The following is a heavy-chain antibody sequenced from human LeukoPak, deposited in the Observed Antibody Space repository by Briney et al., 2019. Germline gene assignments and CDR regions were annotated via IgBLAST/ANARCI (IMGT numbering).Heavy chain of an antibody. J-gene: IGHJ4*02. CDR2: INHSGST. Sequence: PSETLSLTCAVYGGSFSGYYWSWIRQPPGKGLEWIGEINHSGSTNYNPSLKSRVTISVDTSKNQFSLKLSSVTAADTAVYYCARGRDYGLEQSYDYWGQGTLVTVSS. V-gene: IGHV4-34*01. CDR3: ARGRDYGLEQSYDY. D-gene: IGHD3-10*01. CDR1: GGSFSGYY.